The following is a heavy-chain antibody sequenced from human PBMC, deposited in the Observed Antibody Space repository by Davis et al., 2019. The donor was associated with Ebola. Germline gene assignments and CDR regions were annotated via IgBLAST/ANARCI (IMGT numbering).Heavy chain of an antibody. CDR1: GYTFTSYG. CDR3: ARVHDYYDSSGYLDY. D-gene: IGHD3-22*01. V-gene: IGHV1-18*01. CDR2: ISAYNGNT. J-gene: IGHJ4*02. Sequence: ASVKVSCKASGYTFTSYGISWVRQAPGQGLEWMGWISAYNGNTNYAQKLQGRVTITADESTSTAYMELSSLRSEDTAVYYCARVHDYYDSSGYLDYWGQGTLVTVSS.